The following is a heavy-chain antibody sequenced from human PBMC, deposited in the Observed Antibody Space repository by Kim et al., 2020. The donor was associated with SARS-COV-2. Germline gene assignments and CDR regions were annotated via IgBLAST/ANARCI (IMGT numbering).Heavy chain of an antibody. CDR1: GYSFTSYW. CDR2: IYPGDSDT. J-gene: IGHJ6*03. CDR3: ARLYYGSGSYYYYYYMDV. Sequence: GESLKISCKGSGYSFTSYWIGWVRQMPGKGLEWMGIIYPGDSDTRYSPSFQGQVPISADKSIGTAYLQWSSLKASDTAMYYCARLYYGSGSYYYYYYMDVWGKGTTVTVSS. V-gene: IGHV5-51*01. D-gene: IGHD3-10*01.